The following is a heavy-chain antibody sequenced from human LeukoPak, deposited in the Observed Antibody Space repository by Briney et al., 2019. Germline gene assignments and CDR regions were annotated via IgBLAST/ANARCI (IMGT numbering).Heavy chain of an antibody. CDR1: GGTFSTYA. CDR2: IIPLFGTA. Sequence: GASVKVSCKASGGTFSTYAVNWVRQAPGQGLEWMGGIIPLFGTANYAQKFQGRVTITTDESTSTAYMELGSLRSEDTAIYYCARVFARGGEISGSYYYYWGQGTLVTVSS. D-gene: IGHD1-26*01. V-gene: IGHV1-69*05. CDR3: ARVFARGGEISGSYYYY. J-gene: IGHJ4*02.